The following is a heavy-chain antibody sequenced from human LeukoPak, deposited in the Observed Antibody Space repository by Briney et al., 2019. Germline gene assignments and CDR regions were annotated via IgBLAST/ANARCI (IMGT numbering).Heavy chain of an antibody. V-gene: IGHV3-21*01. Sequence: GSLRLSCATSGFTFSSYMMNWVRQAPGKGLEWVSSISSSSSYIYYADSVKGRFTISRDNAKNSLYLQMNSLRTEDTAIYYCATAGDGYDSSFDYWGQGTLVTVSS. J-gene: IGHJ4*02. CDR3: ATAGDGYDSSFDY. CDR1: GFTFSSYM. D-gene: IGHD5-12*01. CDR2: ISSSSSYI.